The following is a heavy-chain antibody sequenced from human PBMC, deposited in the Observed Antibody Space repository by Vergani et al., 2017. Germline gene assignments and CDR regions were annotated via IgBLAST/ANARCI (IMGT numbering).Heavy chain of an antibody. CDR2: TWYDGNNK. CDR3: ARDLRLLYNRFDP. D-gene: IGHD1-14*01. CDR1: GFTFNPYG. J-gene: IGHJ5*02. V-gene: IGHV3-33*01. Sequence: QVQLVESGGGVVQPGRSLRLSCAASGFTFNPYGMHWVRQAPGKGLEWLAVTWYDGNNKQYADSVKGRFTISRDNSKSTMYLQMNSLRDEDTGVYYCARDLRLLYNRFDPWGQGTLVTVSP.